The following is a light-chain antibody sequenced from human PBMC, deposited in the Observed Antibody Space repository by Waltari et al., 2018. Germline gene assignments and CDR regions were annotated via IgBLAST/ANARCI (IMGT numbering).Light chain of an antibody. CDR2: EDS. V-gene: IGLV3-27*01. CDR3: FSAADNNWV. J-gene: IGLJ3*02. Sequence: SYELTQPSSVSVSPGQTAKILCSGDILAKKYARWFQQKPGQAPLLLIYEDSERPSEIPGRFAGSSSRNTGTLTITGAHVDDEADYYCFSAADNNWVFGGGTKLTVL. CDR1: ILAKKY.